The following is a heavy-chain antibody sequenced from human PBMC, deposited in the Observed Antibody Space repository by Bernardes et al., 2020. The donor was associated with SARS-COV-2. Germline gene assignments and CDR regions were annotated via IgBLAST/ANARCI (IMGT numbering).Heavy chain of an antibody. CDR2: VRWDGSTT. Sequence: GGSLRLSFAASGFTFEDYTLHWVRQVPGKGLDWVSLVRWDGSTTTYADSVKGRFIISRDSSRNTVHLQMDSLRKEDTALYYCATERQSLTVFGVGHDAFDFWGQGTMVTVSS. CDR3: ATERQSLTVFGVGHDAFDF. J-gene: IGHJ3*01. D-gene: IGHD3-3*01. V-gene: IGHV3-43*01. CDR1: GFTFEDYT.